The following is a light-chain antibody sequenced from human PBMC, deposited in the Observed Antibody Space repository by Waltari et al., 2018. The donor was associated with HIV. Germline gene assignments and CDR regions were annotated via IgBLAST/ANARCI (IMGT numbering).Light chain of an antibody. J-gene: IGKJ2*01. CDR2: WAS. CDR3: QQYYSTPRT. Sequence: IVMTQAPDSLDVSLGARATINCKSSQSVLYSSNNKNYLTWYQKKPGQPPKLLIYWASTRESGVPDRFSGSGSGTDFTLTISSLQAEDVAVYYCQQYYSTPRTFGQWTKLEIK. V-gene: IGKV4-1*01. CDR1: QSVLYSSNNKNY.